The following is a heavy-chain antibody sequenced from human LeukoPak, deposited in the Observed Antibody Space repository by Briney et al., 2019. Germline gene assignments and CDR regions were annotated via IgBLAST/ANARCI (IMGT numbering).Heavy chain of an antibody. CDR2: IDSGGRT. CDR3: AKEEARWEWFDP. Sequence: QPGGSLRLSCAASGFSLTNFDMNWIRQAPGKGLEWVSVIDSGGRTFYADSVKGRFTISRDNSKNTLDLQMNSLRVEDTAVYYCAKEEARWEWFDPWGQGTLVTVSS. D-gene: IGHD1-26*01. CDR1: GFSLTNFD. V-gene: IGHV3-66*01. J-gene: IGHJ5*02.